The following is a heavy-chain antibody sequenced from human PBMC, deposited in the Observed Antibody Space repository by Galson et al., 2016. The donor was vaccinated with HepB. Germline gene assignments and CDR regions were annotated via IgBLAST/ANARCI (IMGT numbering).Heavy chain of an antibody. CDR3: WSGYNSGI. CDR2: VNEDGSGT. CDR1: GFRFSAYW. V-gene: IGHV3-7*01. D-gene: IGHD6-19*01. Sequence: SLRLSCAASGFRFSAYWMAWVRQAPGKGLEYVANVNEDGSGTQYMDSAKGRFTISRDNAKNSVGLQMNSLRAEDTALYYCWSGYNSGIWGQETRVTVSS. J-gene: IGHJ3*02.